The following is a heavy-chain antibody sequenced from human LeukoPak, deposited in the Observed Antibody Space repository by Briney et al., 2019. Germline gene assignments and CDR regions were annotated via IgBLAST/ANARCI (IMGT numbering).Heavy chain of an antibody. CDR2: IYYSGST. V-gene: IGHV4-59*08. CDR1: GGSISSYY. D-gene: IGHD3-3*01. J-gene: IGHJ4*02. CDR3: ARFTIFGVGPDY. Sequence: SETLSLTCTVSGGSISSYYWSWIRQPPGKGLEWIGYIYYSGSTNYNPSLKSRVTISVDTSKNQFSLKLSSVTAADTAVYYCARFTIFGVGPDYWGQGTLVTVSS.